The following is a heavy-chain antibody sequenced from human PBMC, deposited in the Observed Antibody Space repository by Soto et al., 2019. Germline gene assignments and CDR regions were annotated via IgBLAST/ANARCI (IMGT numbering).Heavy chain of an antibody. Sequence: VQLVESGGGLVQPGGSLRLSCAASGFTFSSYWMSWVRQAPGKGLEWVANIKQDGSEKYYVDSVKGRFTISRDNAKNSLYLQMNSLRAEDTAVYYCARDLSDPAAGIFDYWGQGTLVTVSS. CDR1: GFTFSSYW. CDR3: ARDLSDPAAGIFDY. V-gene: IGHV3-7*01. D-gene: IGHD6-13*01. J-gene: IGHJ4*02. CDR2: IKQDGSEK.